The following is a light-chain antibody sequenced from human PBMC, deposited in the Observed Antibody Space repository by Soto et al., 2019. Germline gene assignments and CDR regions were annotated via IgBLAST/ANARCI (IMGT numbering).Light chain of an antibody. V-gene: IGKV1-27*01. Sequence: DIQMTQSPSSLSTSVGDRVTITCRASQAISIYLAWYQQKPGKVPKLLLYAASTLQSGVPSRFSGSGSGTDFTLTSSSLQPKDVATYYFQKYNSAPPTFGQGTKVEIK. CDR1: QAISIY. CDR3: QKYNSAPPT. CDR2: AAS. J-gene: IGKJ1*01.